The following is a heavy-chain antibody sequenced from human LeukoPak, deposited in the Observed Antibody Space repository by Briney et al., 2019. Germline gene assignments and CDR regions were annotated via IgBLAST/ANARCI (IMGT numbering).Heavy chain of an antibody. J-gene: IGHJ4*02. CDR3: ARDGTQWLGTGALDY. D-gene: IGHD6-19*01. CDR2: ISSSSSYI. V-gene: IGHV3-21*01. CDR1: GFTFSSYS. Sequence: GGSLRLSCAASGFTFSSYSMNWVRQAPGKGLEWVSSISSSSSYIYYADSVKGRFTISRDNAKNSLYLQMNSLRAEDTAVYYCARDGTQWLGTGALDYWGQGTLVTVSS.